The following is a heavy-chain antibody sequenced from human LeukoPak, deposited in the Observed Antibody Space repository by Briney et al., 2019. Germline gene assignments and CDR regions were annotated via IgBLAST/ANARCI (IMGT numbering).Heavy chain of an antibody. V-gene: IGHV3-21*01. D-gene: IGHD3-10*01. Sequence: PGGSLRLSCAASGCTFSSFSMNWVRQAPGKGLEWVSAISGSGGSTYYADSVKRRFTISRANAKNSLHLQMNSLSADDPAYYYGVELGITMVGGVWGKGTTVTISS. J-gene: IGHJ6*04. CDR3: VELGITMVGGV. CDR2: ISGSGGST. CDR1: GCTFSSFS.